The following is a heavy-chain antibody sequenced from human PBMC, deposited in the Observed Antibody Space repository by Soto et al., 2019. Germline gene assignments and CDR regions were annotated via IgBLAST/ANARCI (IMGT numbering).Heavy chain of an antibody. V-gene: IGHV1-18*01. CDR3: ARSIRYFDWSYIGNAFDI. CDR1: GYTIPSYG. CDR2: ISAYNGNT. Sequence: GSSVKVSCKASGYTIPSYGISRVRLAPGQGLEWMGWISAYNGNTNYAQKLQGRVTMTTDTSTSTAYMELRSLRSDDTAVYYCARSIRYFDWSYIGNAFDIWGQGTMVTVSS. D-gene: IGHD3-9*01. J-gene: IGHJ3*02.